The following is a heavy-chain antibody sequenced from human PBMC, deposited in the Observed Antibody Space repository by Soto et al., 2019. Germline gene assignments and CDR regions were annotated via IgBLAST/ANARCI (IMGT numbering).Heavy chain of an antibody. Sequence: QVQLVESGGGVVQPGRSLRLSCAASGFTFSNYAMHWVRQAPGKGLEWVAVISYDGSNKYYADSVKGRFTISRDNSKNTLYLQMNSLTTEDTAVYYCARDLGEQPVYHYYGMDVWGQGTRVTVSS. CDR1: GFTFSNYA. J-gene: IGHJ6*02. CDR3: ARDLGEQPVYHYYGMDV. D-gene: IGHD3-10*01. V-gene: IGHV3-30-3*01. CDR2: ISYDGSNK.